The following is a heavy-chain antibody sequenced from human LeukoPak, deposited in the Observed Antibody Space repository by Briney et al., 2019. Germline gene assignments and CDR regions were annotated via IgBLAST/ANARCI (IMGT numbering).Heavy chain of an antibody. J-gene: IGHJ6*02. CDR2: ISAYNGNT. Sequence: GASVKVSCKASGYTFTSYGISWVRQAPGQGLEWMGWISAYNGNTNYAQKLQGRVTMTTDTSTSTAYMELRSLRSDDTAVYYCARDWLGYCSGGSCYSYYYGMDVWGQGTTVTVSS. CDR1: GYTFTSYG. D-gene: IGHD2-15*01. V-gene: IGHV1-18*01. CDR3: ARDWLGYCSGGSCYSYYYGMDV.